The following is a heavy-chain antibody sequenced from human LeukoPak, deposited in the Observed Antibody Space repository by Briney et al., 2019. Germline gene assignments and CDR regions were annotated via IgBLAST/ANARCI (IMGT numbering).Heavy chain of an antibody. CDR1: GYTFTSYG. J-gene: IGHJ4*02. Sequence: ASVKVSCTASGYTFTSYGISWVRQAPGQGLEWMGWISAYNGNTNYAQKLQGRVTMTTDTSTSTAYMELRSLRSDDTAVYYCARVFTATAWIQLWALDYWGQGTLVTVSS. CDR3: ARVFTATAWIQLWALDY. CDR2: ISAYNGNT. V-gene: IGHV1-18*01. D-gene: IGHD5-18*01.